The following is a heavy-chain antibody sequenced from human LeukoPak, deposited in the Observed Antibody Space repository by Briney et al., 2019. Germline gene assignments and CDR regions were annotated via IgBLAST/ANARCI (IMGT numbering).Heavy chain of an antibody. Sequence: SETLSLTCTVSGGSISSGGYYWSWIRQPPGKGLEWIGYIYHSGSTYYNPSLKSRVTISVDRSKNQFSLKLSSVTAADTAVYYCAMSIQSPGYDFDYWGQGTLVTVSS. V-gene: IGHV4-30-2*01. D-gene: IGHD2-2*01. CDR3: AMSIQSPGYDFDY. CDR2: IYHSGST. J-gene: IGHJ4*02. CDR1: GGSISSGGYY.